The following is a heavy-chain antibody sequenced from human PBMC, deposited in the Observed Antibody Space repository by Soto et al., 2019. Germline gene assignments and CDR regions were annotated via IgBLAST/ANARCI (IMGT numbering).Heavy chain of an antibody. Sequence: EVQLLESGGGLEPPGGSLRLSCAASGFTFTSYVMSWVRQAPGKVLEWVSMISVSGGTTYYAESVKGRFTISRDNSKNTVDLQMNSLRVEDTAVYYCAQNGGSGSSRYHYMDVWGKGTTVTVSS. D-gene: IGHD3-10*01. V-gene: IGHV3-23*01. CDR1: GFTFTSYV. CDR3: AQNGGSGSSRYHYMDV. CDR2: ISVSGGTT. J-gene: IGHJ6*03.